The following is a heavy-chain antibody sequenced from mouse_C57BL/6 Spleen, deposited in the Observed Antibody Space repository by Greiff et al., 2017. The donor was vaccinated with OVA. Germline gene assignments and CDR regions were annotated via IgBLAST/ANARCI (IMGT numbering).Heavy chain of an antibody. CDR2: IYPRSGNT. J-gene: IGHJ2*01. Sequence: VQLKQSGAELARPGASVKLSCKASGYTFTSYGISWVKQRTGQGLEWIGEIYPRSGNTYYNEKFKGKATLTADKSSSTAYMELRSLTSEDSAVYFCARSSANWDGDYWGQGTTLTVSS. CDR1: GYTFTSYG. CDR3: ARSSANWDGDY. V-gene: IGHV1-81*01. D-gene: IGHD4-1*01.